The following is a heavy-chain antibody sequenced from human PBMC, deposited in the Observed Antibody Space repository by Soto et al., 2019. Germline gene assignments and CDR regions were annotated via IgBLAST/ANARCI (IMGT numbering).Heavy chain of an antibody. D-gene: IGHD3-16*01. J-gene: IGHJ4*02. V-gene: IGHV3-74*01. CDR1: GFTFSSYW. Sequence: GGSLRLSCAVSGFTFSSYWMYWVRQTSGKGLVWASRINTDGTTTNYADSVKGRFTISRDNAKNMLYLQMNSLRAEDTAVYYCARATMGPPDYWGQGTLVTVSS. CDR2: INTDGTTT. CDR3: ARATMGPPDY.